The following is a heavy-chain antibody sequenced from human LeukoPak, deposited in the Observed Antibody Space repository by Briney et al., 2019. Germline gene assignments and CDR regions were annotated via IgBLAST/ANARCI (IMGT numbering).Heavy chain of an antibody. Sequence: GGSLRLSCAASGFTFSSYEMNWVRQAPGKGLEWVSYISSSGSTIYYADSVKGRFTISRDNAKNSLYLQMNSLRAEDTAAYYSARDSSPVWFGEAPYDYWGQGTLVTVSS. CDR2: ISSSGSTI. CDR3: ARDSSPVWFGEAPYDY. V-gene: IGHV3-48*03. D-gene: IGHD3-10*01. J-gene: IGHJ4*02. CDR1: GFTFSSYE.